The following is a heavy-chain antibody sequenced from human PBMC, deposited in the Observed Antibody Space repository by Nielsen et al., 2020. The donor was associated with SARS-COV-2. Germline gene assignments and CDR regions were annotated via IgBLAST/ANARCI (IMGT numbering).Heavy chain of an antibody. D-gene: IGHD2-2*02. CDR3: AKGPIGSPTAIGAFDI. J-gene: IGHJ3*02. CDR2: ISYDGSKK. CDR1: GFPFSTYG. V-gene: IGHV3-30*18. Sequence: GESLKISCAASGFPFSTYGMHWVRQAPGKGLEWVAVISYDGSKKYYADSVKGRFTISRDTPKNTLYRQMNSLRAEDTAVYYCAKGPIGSPTAIGAFDIWGLGTMVTVSS.